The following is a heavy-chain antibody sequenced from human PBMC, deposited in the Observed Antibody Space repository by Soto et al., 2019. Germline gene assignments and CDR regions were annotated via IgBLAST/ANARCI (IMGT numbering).Heavy chain of an antibody. V-gene: IGHV4-38-2*01. Sequence: SETLSLTCAVSGYSISSGYYWGWIRQPPGKGLEWIGSIYHSGSTYYNPSLKSRVTISVDTSKNQFSLKLSSVTAADTAVYYCARLETEYCSGGSCYSVPSPFDYWGQGTLVTVSS. D-gene: IGHD2-15*01. CDR2: IYHSGST. J-gene: IGHJ4*02. CDR3: ARLETEYCSGGSCYSVPSPFDY. CDR1: GYSISSGYY.